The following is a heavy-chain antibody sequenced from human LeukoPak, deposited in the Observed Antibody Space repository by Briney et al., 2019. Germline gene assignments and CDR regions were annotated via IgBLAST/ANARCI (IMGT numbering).Heavy chain of an antibody. D-gene: IGHD6-6*01. J-gene: IGHJ3*02. Sequence: SESLSLTCTVSGGSISSYYWSWIRQPAGNGLEWIGRIYTSGSTNYNPSLKSRVTMSVDTSKNQFSLKLSSVTAADTAVYYCARAAYSSSPLHAFDIWGQGTMVTVSS. CDR3: ARAAYSSSPLHAFDI. V-gene: IGHV4-4*07. CDR2: IYTSGST. CDR1: GGSISSYY.